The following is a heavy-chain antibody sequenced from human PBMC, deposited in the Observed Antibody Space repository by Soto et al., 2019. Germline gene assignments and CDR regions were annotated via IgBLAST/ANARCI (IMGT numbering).Heavy chain of an antibody. CDR3: ARGVRNGPFPTHHLFDY. V-gene: IGHV3-13*01. D-gene: IGHD2-8*01. CDR1: GFTFSSYD. J-gene: IGHJ4*02. CDR2: IGTAGDT. Sequence: GGSLRLSCAASGFTFSSYDMHWVRQATGKGLEWVSAIGTAGDTYYPGSVKGRFTISRENAKNSLYLQMNSLRAEDTAVYYCARGVRNGPFPTHHLFDYWGQGTLVTVSS.